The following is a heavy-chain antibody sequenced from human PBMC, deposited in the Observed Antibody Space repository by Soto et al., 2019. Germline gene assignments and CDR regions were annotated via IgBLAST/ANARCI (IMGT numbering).Heavy chain of an antibody. D-gene: IGHD1-1*01. CDR1: GFTFAGSA. J-gene: IGHJ4*02. CDR3: AGPGPFDS. Sequence: DVQMVESGGGLVQPGGSLKLSCATTGFTFAGSAIHWVRQAPGKGLEWIGRIRNKANNYATAYPASVAGRFTISRDDSKTTAYLEMNSLKTEDTAMYYSAGPGPFDSWGQGTLVTVST. V-gene: IGHV3-73*01. CDR2: IRNKANNYAT.